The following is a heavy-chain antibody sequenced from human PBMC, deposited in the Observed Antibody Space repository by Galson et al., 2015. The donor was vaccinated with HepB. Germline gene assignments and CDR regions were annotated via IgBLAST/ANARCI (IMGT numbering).Heavy chain of an antibody. Sequence: SLRLSCAASGFTFSYYAMSWVRQAPGKGLEWVSAITPSGDNTYSADSLKGRFTISRDNSQNTLFLQMNGLRVDDTAMYFCAKVFPEKTDGWYRQALYYFDSWGQGTRVTVSS. CDR3: AKVFPEKTDGWYRQALYYFDS. D-gene: IGHD6-19*01. V-gene: IGHV3-23*01. CDR1: GFTFSYYA. J-gene: IGHJ4*02. CDR2: ITPSGDNT.